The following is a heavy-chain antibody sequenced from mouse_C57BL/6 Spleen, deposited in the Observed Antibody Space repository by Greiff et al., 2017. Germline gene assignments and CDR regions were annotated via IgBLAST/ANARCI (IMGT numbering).Heavy chain of an antibody. Sequence: QVQLQQSGAELVKPGASVKMSCKASGYTFTSYWITWVKQRPGQGLEWIGGIYPGSGGTNYNEKFKSKATLTVDTSSSTAYMQLSSLTSEDSAVYYCARGGAYFDYWGQGTTVTVSS. CDR2: IYPGSGGT. CDR1: GYTFTSYW. V-gene: IGHV1-55*01. J-gene: IGHJ2*01. CDR3: ARGGAYFDY.